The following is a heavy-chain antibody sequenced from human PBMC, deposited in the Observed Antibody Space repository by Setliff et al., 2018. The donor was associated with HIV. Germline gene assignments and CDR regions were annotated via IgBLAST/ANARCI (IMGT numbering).Heavy chain of an antibody. D-gene: IGHD2-15*01. CDR3: AREVDRSRGVDY. CDR1: GEFPIGYY. V-gene: IGHV4-34*12. J-gene: IGHJ4*02. Sequence: PSETLSLTCAVHGEFPIGYYWSWIRQPPGKGLEWIGEIIDSGATNYNPSLESRVILSIDTSKKLISLNLTSVTAADTAVYYCAREVDRSRGVDYWGQGTVVTVSS. CDR2: IIDSGAT.